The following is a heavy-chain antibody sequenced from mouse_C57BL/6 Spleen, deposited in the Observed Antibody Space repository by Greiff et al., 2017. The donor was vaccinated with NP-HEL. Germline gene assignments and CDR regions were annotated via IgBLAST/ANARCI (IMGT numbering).Heavy chain of an antibody. CDR1: GYAFSSYW. Sequence: QVQLQQSGAELVKPGASVKISCKASGYAFSSYWMNWVKQRPGKGLEWIGQIYPGDGDTNYNGKFKGKATLTADKSSSTAYMQLSSLTSEDSAVYFCAREGYGGYYYAMDYWGQGTSVTVSS. J-gene: IGHJ4*01. V-gene: IGHV1-80*01. CDR3: AREGYGGYYYAMDY. D-gene: IGHD1-1*02. CDR2: IYPGDGDT.